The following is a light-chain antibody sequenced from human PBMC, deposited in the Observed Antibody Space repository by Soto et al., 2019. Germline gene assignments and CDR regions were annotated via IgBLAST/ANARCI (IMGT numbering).Light chain of an antibody. Sequence: EVVMMQSPATLSVSPGERATLSCRASQSVSSNLAWYQQKPGQSPRLLIYAASTRATGVPARFSGSGSGTEFTLTISSLQSEDFAVYYCQQYNNWPPYTFGQGTKLEIK. CDR3: QQYNNWPPYT. CDR1: QSVSSN. J-gene: IGKJ2*01. CDR2: AAS. V-gene: IGKV3-15*01.